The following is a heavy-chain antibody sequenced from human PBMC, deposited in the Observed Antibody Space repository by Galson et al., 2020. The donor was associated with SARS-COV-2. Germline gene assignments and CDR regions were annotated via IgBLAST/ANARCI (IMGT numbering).Heavy chain of an antibody. J-gene: IGHJ4*02. CDR1: GGSISSGGYY. Sequence: SETLSLTCTVSGGSISSGGYYWSWIRQHPGKGLEWIGYIYYSGSTYYNPSLKSRVTISVDTSKNQFSLKLSSVTAADTAVYYCARGPRLSRYYYDSSGYSGDYWGQGTLVTVSS. V-gene: IGHV4-31*03. D-gene: IGHD3-22*01. CDR3: ARGPRLSRYYYDSSGYSGDY. CDR2: IYYSGST.